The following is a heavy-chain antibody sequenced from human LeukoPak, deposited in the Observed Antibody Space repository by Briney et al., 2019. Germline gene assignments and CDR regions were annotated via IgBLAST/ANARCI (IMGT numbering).Heavy chain of an antibody. V-gene: IGHV3-21*01. D-gene: IGHD1-1*01. CDR3: AGDGTGTDY. CDR2: ISSSSSYI. CDR1: GFTFSSYS. Sequence: PGGSLRLSCAASGFTFSSYSMNWVRQAPGKGLEWVSSISSSSSYIYYADSVKGRFTISRDNAKNSLYLQMNSLGAEDTAEYYCAGDGTGTDYWGQGTLVTVSS. J-gene: IGHJ4*02.